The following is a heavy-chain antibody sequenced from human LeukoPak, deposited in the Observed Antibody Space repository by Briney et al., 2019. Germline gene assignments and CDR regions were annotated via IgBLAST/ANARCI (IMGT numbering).Heavy chain of an antibody. CDR2: IWYDGSNK. Sequence: GGSLRLSCAASGFTFSSYGMHWVRQAPGKGLEWVAVIWYDGSNKYYADSVKGRFTISRDNSKNTLYLQMNSLRAEDTAVYYCAKDYGSGSYYTLYYWGQGTLVTVPS. J-gene: IGHJ4*02. V-gene: IGHV3-33*06. CDR1: GFTFSSYG. CDR3: AKDYGSGSYYTLYY. D-gene: IGHD3-10*01.